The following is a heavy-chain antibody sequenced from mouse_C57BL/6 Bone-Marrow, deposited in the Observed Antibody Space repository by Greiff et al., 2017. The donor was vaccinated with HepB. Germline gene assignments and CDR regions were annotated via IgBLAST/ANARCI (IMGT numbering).Heavy chain of an antibody. J-gene: IGHJ2*01. CDR2: IDPETGGT. Sequence: QVQLKQSGAELVRPGASVTLSCKASGYTFTDYEMHWVKQTPVHGLEWIGAIDPETGGTAYNQKFKGKAILTADKSSSTAYMALRSLTSEDSAVYYCTRKSVVADYWGQGTTLTVSS. V-gene: IGHV1-15*01. CDR1: GYTFTDYE. D-gene: IGHD1-1*01. CDR3: TRKSVVADY.